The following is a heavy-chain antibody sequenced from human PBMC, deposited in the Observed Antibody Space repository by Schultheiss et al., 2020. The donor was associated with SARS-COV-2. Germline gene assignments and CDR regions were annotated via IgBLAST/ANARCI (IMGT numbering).Heavy chain of an antibody. CDR3: ARNWNGTPYYFNA. D-gene: IGHD1-1*01. CDR1: GGSTSSYY. CDR2: IYYSGST. V-gene: IGHV4-59*01. Sequence: GALRLSCAVSGGSTSSYYWNWIRQPPGKALEWIGYIYYSGSTNYNPSLKSRVTISVDTSKNQFSLKLSSVTAADTAVYYCARNWNGTPYYFNAWGQGTLVTVSS. J-gene: IGHJ4*02.